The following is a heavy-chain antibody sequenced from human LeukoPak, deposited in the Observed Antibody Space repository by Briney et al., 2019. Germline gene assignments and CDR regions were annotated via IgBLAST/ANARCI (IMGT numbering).Heavy chain of an antibody. J-gene: IGHJ6*03. CDR1: GFPFSSYS. Sequence: GGSLRLSCAASGFPFSSYSMNWVRQAPGKGLEWVSYISSSSSTIYYADSVKGRFTISRDNAKNSLYLQMNSLRAEDTAVYYCARGQDYDFWSGFYYMDVWGKGTTVTVSS. D-gene: IGHD3-3*01. V-gene: IGHV3-48*04. CDR3: ARGQDYDFWSGFYYMDV. CDR2: ISSSSSTI.